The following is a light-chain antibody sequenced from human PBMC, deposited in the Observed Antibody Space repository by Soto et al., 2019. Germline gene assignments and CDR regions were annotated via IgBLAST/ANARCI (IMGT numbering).Light chain of an antibody. CDR2: DVS. V-gene: IGLV2-14*01. CDR1: SSDVGGYNY. Sequence: PALTQPASGTRADGQARSITCTETSSDVGGYNYVSWYQQHPGKAPKLMIYDVSNRPSGVSNRFSGSKSGNTASLTISGLQAEDEADYYCSSYTSTGTGIFGTGTKVTVL. CDR3: SSYTSTGTGI. J-gene: IGLJ1*01.